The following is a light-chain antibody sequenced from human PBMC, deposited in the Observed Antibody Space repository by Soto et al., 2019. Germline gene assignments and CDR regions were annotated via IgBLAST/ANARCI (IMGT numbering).Light chain of an antibody. Sequence: DIQMTQSPSTLSGSVGDRVTITFRASQTISSWLAWYQQKPGKAPKLLIYAATNLEEGVPSRFSGSGSGTDFSLSVSGLQPEDFATYYCQQSYSIPVWTFGHGTKVDIK. V-gene: IGKV1-5*01. J-gene: IGKJ1*01. CDR2: AAT. CDR1: QTISSW. CDR3: QQSYSIPVWT.